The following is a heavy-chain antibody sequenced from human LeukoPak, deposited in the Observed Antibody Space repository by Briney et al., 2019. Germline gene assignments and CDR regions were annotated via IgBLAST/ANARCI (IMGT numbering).Heavy chain of an antibody. CDR2: IEPKSGGT. D-gene: IGHD2-2*02. Sequence: ASVKVSCTASGYTFTGHFMHWVRQAPGQGLEWMGWIEPKSGGTHYGHKFQGRVTMTRDTSMSTAYMEPSRLKADDTAVYYCAREMGVVPTAIPTVDSWGQGTLVTVSS. V-gene: IGHV1-2*02. CDR1: GYTFTGHF. CDR3: AREMGVVPTAIPTVDS. J-gene: IGHJ4*02.